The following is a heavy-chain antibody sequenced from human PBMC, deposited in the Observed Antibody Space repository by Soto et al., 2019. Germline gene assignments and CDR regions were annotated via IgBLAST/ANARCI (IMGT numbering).Heavy chain of an antibody. V-gene: IGHV4-4*02. CDR1: GASMSSINW. D-gene: IGHD7-27*01. Sequence: PSETLSLTCGVSGASMSSINWWSWVRQPPGKGLEWIGEIYRSGSTSYNPSLKSRVTVSVDKSQNQFSLKLSSVTAADTAVYYCAVNWGPNFDYWGQGTLVTVSS. CDR3: AVNWGPNFDY. CDR2: IYRSGST. J-gene: IGHJ4*02.